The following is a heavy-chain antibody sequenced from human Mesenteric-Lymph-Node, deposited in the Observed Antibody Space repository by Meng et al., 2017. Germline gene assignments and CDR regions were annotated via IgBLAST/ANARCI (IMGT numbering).Heavy chain of an antibody. V-gene: IGHV4-34*01. J-gene: IGHJ5*02. CDR3: ARGSWFDP. CDR2: INHSGGT. CDR1: GGSFSGYY. Sequence: QVQLPPWGAGLLKPSETLSLTCALYGGSFSGYYWTWIRQPPGKGLEWIGEINHSGGTYYNSSLKSRVIMSVDTSKNQLSLNMRSVTAADTAVYYCARGSWFDPWGQGTLVTVSS.